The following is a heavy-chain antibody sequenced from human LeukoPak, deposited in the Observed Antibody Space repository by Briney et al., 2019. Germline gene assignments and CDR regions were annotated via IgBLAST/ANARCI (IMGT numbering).Heavy chain of an antibody. Sequence: SETLSLTCTVSGGSISSYYWSWIRQPAGKGLEWIGRIYTSGSTNYNPSLKSRVTISADTSMNQFSLKLSSVTAADTAVYYCARHRRTGTYGDYVESSWYFDLWGRGTLVTVSS. D-gene: IGHD4-17*01. J-gene: IGHJ2*01. CDR1: GGSISSYY. CDR3: ARHRRTGTYGDYVESSWYFDL. V-gene: IGHV4-4*07. CDR2: IYTSGST.